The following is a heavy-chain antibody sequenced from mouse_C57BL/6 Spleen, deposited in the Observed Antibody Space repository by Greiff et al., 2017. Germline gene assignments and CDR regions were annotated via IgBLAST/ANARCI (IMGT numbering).Heavy chain of an antibody. V-gene: IGHV2-9-1*01. Sequence: VQLKESGPGLVAPSQSLSITCTVSGFSLTSYAISWVRQPPGKGLEWLGVIWTGGGTNYNSALKSRLSISKDNSKSQVFLKMNSLQTDDTARYYCARNFGTTVVEPHWYFDVWGTGTTVTVSS. CDR1: GFSLTSYA. J-gene: IGHJ1*03. CDR2: IWTGGGT. CDR3: ARNFGTTVVEPHWYFDV. D-gene: IGHD1-1*01.